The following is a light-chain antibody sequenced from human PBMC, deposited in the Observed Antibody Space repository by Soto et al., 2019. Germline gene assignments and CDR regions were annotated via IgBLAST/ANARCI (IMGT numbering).Light chain of an antibody. J-gene: IGLJ3*02. CDR2: SNN. V-gene: IGLV1-44*01. CDR1: SSNIGSNT. Sequence: QSALTQPPSTSGTPGQRVTISCSGSSSNIGSNTVNWYQHLPGTAPKLLIYSNNQRPSGVPDRFSGSKSGTSASLAISGLQSEDEADYYCAAWDDNLNGWVFGGGTQLTVL. CDR3: AAWDDNLNGWV.